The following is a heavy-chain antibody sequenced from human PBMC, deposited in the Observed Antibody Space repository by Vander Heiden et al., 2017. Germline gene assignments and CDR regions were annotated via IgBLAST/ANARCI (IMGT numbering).Heavy chain of an antibody. J-gene: IGHJ4*02. D-gene: IGHD1-26*01. CDR3: AREAAVGATRSGWFDY. Sequence: EVQLVESGGGLVKPGGSLRLSCAASGFTFSSYSMNWFRQAPGKGLEWVSSISSSSSYIYYADSVKGRFTISRDNAKNSLYLQMNSLRAEDTAVYYCAREAAVGATRSGWFDYWGQGTLVTVSS. CDR2: ISSSSSYI. CDR1: GFTFSSYS. V-gene: IGHV3-21*01.